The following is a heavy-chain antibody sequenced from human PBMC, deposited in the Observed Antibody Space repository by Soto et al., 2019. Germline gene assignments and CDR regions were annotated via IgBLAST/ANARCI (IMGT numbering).Heavy chain of an antibody. CDR3: AKDLTVWGSYRNGYYYGMDV. J-gene: IGHJ6*02. CDR1: GFTFSSYG. CDR2: ISYDGSNK. D-gene: IGHD3-16*02. V-gene: IGHV3-30*18. Sequence: QVQLVESGGGVVQPGRSLRLSCAASGFTFSSYGMHWVHQAPGKGLEWVAVISYDGSNKYYADSVKGRFTISRDNSKNTLYLQMNSLRAEDTAVYYCAKDLTVWGSYRNGYYYGMDVWGQGTTVTVSS.